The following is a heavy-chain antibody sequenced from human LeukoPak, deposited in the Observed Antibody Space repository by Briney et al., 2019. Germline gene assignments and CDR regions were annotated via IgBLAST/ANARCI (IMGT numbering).Heavy chain of an antibody. CDR1: GFTFSSYY. CDR2: IKHDGSEE. V-gene: IGHV3-7*01. D-gene: IGHD6-13*01. J-gene: IGHJ4*02. Sequence: GGSLRLSCAASGFTFSSYYMTWVRQAPGKGLEWVANIKHDGSEENYVDSVKGRFTISRDNAKNSLYLQMNSLRAEDTAAYYCARDSNWYPIDYWGQGTLVTVSS. CDR3: ARDSNWYPIDY.